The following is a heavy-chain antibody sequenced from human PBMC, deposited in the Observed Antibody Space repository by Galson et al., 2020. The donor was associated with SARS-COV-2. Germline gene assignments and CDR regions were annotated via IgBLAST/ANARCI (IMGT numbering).Heavy chain of an antibody. Sequence: GESLKISCAASGFTFSSYAMHWVRQAPGKGLEWVAVISYDGINKDYADSVKGRFTISRDTSKNTLYLQMNSLRPEDTAIYYCARPGAEIWGSYYLDYWGQGILVIVSS. D-gene: IGHD1-26*01. CDR1: GFTFSSYA. J-gene: IGHJ4*02. CDR2: ISYDGINK. CDR3: ARPGAEIWGSYYLDY. V-gene: IGHV3-30-3*01.